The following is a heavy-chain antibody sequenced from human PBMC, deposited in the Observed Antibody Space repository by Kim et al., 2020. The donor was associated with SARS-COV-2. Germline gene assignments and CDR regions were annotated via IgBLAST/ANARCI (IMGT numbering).Heavy chain of an antibody. CDR2: ISYDGSNK. J-gene: IGHJ6*02. V-gene: IGHV3-30*18. Sequence: GGSLRLSCAASGFTFSSYGMHWVRQAPGKGLEWVAVISYDGSNKYYADSVKGRFTISRDNSKNTLYLQMNSLRAEDTAVYYCAKDLGCSSTSCYYYYGMDVWGQGTTVTVSS. CDR1: GFTFSSYG. D-gene: IGHD2-2*01. CDR3: AKDLGCSSTSCYYYYGMDV.